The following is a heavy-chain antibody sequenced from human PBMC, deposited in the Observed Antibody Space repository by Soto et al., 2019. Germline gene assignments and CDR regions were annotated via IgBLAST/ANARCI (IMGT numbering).Heavy chain of an antibody. Sequence: SETLSLTCTVSGGSISSGGYFWSWIRQHPGKGLEWIGYIYYSGSTYYNPSLKSRVTISVDTSKNQFSLKLSSATAADTAVYYCARGQVVAAQHWGQGTLVTVSS. CDR2: IYYSGST. J-gene: IGHJ4*02. D-gene: IGHD2-15*01. V-gene: IGHV4-31*03. CDR1: GGSISSGGYF. CDR3: ARGQVVAAQH.